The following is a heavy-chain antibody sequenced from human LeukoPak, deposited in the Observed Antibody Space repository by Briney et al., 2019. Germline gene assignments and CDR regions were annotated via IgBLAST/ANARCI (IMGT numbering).Heavy chain of an antibody. D-gene: IGHD3-16*01. V-gene: IGHV4-59*07. J-gene: IGHJ4*02. CDR2: FYNSGRS. CDR1: DDSISDYY. Sequence: SDTLSLTCTVSDDSISDYYRGWLRQAPGKGLEWIGYFYNSGRSTYNPSLKSRVTISADTSKNHFSLKLNSVTTADTAVYYCTRGAGWLIDYWGQGILVTVSS. CDR3: TRGAGWLIDY.